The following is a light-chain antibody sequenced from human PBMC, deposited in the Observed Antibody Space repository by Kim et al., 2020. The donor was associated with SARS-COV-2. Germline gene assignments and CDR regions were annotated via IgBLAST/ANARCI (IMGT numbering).Light chain of an antibody. V-gene: IGKV3-15*01. Sequence: EIVMTQSPGTLSVSPGERATLSCRASQSINRKLAWYQQKPGQAPRLLIYGASTGATGIPARFSGSGSGTEFTLTISSLQSEDFAVYYCQQYKNWPYTFGQGTKVDIK. CDR3: QQYKNWPYT. J-gene: IGKJ2*01. CDR2: GAS. CDR1: QSINRK.